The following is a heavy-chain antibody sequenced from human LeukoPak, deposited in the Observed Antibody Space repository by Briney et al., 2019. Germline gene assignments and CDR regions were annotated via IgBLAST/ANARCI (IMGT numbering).Heavy chain of an antibody. CDR1: GGSFSVYA. D-gene: IGHD2-21*02. Sequence: ASVKVSCKASGGSFSVYAINWVRQAPGQGLEWMGGIIPIFGIPNYAQKFQGRVTITADKSTSTAYMELSSLRSEDTAVYYCARGVVVTATPPPYDYWGQGTLVTVSS. CDR2: IIPIFGIP. J-gene: IGHJ4*02. CDR3: ARGVVVTATPPPYDY. V-gene: IGHV1-69*10.